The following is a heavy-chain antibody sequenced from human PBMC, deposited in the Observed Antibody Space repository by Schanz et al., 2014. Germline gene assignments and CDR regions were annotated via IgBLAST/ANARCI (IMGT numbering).Heavy chain of an antibody. Sequence: QVQLQESGPGLVKPSQTLSLTCTVSGGSISSATYYWSWVRQPAGKGLEWIGRIYSRGSSTYNPSLKSRVTISVDTSKSQFSLKLSSVTAADTAVYYCARGGYGSGSYREFDYWGQGTLVTVSS. CDR3: ARGGYGSGSYREFDY. V-gene: IGHV4-61*02. J-gene: IGHJ4*02. CDR2: IYSRGSS. CDR1: GGSISSATYY. D-gene: IGHD3-10*01.